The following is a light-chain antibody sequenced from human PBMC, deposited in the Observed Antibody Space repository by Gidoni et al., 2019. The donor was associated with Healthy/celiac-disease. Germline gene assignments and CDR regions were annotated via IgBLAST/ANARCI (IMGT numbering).Light chain of an antibody. CDR3: QQYGSSPLT. V-gene: IGKV3-20*01. J-gene: IGKJ1*01. CDR1: QSVSSSY. Sequence: EIVSTQSPGPLALSPGERATLSCRASQSVSSSYLAWYQQKPGQAPRLLIYGASSRATGIPDRFSGSGSGTDFTLTISRLEPEDFAVYYCQQYGSSPLTFXQXTKVEIK. CDR2: GAS.